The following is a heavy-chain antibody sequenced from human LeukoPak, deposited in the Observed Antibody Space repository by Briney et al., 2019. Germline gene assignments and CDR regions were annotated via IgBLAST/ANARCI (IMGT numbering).Heavy chain of an antibody. V-gene: IGHV4-59*08. CDR2: IYYSGST. D-gene: IGHD3-22*01. CDR3: TYSSGYRTFDY. Sequence: SETLSLTCTVSGGSISSYYWSWIRQPPGKGLEWIGYIYYSGSTNYNPSLKSRVTMSVDTSKSQFSLKLSSVTAADTAVYYCTYSSGYRTFDYWGQGTLVTVSS. J-gene: IGHJ4*02. CDR1: GGSISSYY.